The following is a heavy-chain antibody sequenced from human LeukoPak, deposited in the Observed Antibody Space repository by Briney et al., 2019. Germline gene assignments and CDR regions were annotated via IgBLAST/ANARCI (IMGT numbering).Heavy chain of an antibody. Sequence: ASVKVSCKASGGTFSSYAISWVRQAPGQGLEWMGRIIPILGIANYAQKFQGRVTITADKSTSTAYMELSSLRSEDTAVYYCARDLVTPSENYYYGMDVLGQGTTVTVSS. J-gene: IGHJ6*02. V-gene: IGHV1-69*04. CDR1: GGTFSSYA. CDR3: ARDLVTPSENYYYGMDV. CDR2: IIPILGIA. D-gene: IGHD4-23*01.